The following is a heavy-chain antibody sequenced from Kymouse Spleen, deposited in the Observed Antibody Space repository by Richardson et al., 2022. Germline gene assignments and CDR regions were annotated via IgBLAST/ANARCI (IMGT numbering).Heavy chain of an antibody. J-gene: IGHJ1*01. CDR1: GFTFSSYG. Sequence: QVQLVESGGGVVQPGRSLRLSCAASGFTFSSYGMHWVRQAPGKGLEWVAVIWYDGSNKYYADSVKGRFTISRDNSKNTLYLQMNSLRAEDTAVYYCARDEGYCSSTSCYEGYFQHWGQGTLVTVSS. CDR3: ARDEGYCSSTSCYEGYFQH. D-gene: IGHD2-2*02. V-gene: IGHV3-33*01. CDR2: IWYDGSNK.